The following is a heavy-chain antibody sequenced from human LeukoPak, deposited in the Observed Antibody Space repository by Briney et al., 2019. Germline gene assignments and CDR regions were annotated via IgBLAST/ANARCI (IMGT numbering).Heavy chain of an antibody. CDR2: IDDSGGT. CDR1: GVSFSGYY. D-gene: IGHD3-16*02. CDR3: ARENEIFFGGVIAGYFFDS. Sequence: SETLSLTCAVYGVSFSGYYWTWIRQAPEKGLEWIGEIDDSGGTNYNPSLKSRVTISLDTSKNQFSLKVTSVTAADTAVYYCARENEIFFGGVIAGYFFDSWGQGNRVTVSS. J-gene: IGHJ4*02. V-gene: IGHV4-34*01.